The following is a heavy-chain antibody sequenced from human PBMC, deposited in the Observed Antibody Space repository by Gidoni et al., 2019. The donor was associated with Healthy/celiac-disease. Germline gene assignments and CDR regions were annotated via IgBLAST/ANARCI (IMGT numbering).Heavy chain of an antibody. CDR2: IYSGGST. CDR1: GVTVSSNY. Sequence: EVQLVESGGGLVQPGGSLSISCAASGVTVSSNYMSWVRQAPGKGLEWVSVIYSGGSTYYADSVKGRFTISRDNSKNTLYLQMNSLRAEDTAVYYCAREVLGIAVAGTTMGGMDVWGQGTTVTVSS. D-gene: IGHD6-19*01. CDR3: AREVLGIAVAGTTMGGMDV. J-gene: IGHJ6*02. V-gene: IGHV3-66*02.